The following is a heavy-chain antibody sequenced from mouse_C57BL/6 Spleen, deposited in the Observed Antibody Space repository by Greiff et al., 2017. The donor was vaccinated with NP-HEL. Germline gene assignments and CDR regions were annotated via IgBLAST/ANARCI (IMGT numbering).Heavy chain of an antibody. CDR2: IRNKANGYTT. Sequence: EVNVVESGGGLVQPGGSLSLSCAASGFTFTDYYMSWVRQPPGKALEWLGFIRNKANGYTTEYSASVKGRFTISRDNSQSILYLQMNALRAEDSATYYCAIYELKLRAMDYWGQGTSVTVSS. CDR3: AIYELKLRAMDY. V-gene: IGHV7-3*01. D-gene: IGHD3-2*02. CDR1: GFTFTDYY. J-gene: IGHJ4*01.